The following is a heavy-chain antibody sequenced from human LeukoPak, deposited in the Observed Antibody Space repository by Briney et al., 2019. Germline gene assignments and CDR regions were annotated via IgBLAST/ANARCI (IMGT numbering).Heavy chain of an antibody. D-gene: IGHD6-13*01. CDR1: GFTFSSYW. CDR2: IKQDGSET. V-gene: IGHV3-7*01. Sequence: PGGSLRLSCAASGFTFSSYWMSWVRQAPGKGLEWVANIKQDGSETYYVDSVKGRFTISRDNAKNSLYLQMNSLRAEDTAVYYCARGRGSSWAYYFDYWGQGTLVTVSS. J-gene: IGHJ4*02. CDR3: ARGRGSSWAYYFDY.